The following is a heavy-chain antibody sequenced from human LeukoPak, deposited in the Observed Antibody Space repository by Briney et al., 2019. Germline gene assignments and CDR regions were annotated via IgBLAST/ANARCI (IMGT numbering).Heavy chain of an antibody. J-gene: IGHJ5*02. Sequence: GGSLRLSCAASGFTVSSNYMSWVRQAAGKGLEWVSVIYSGGDTYYANSVRGRFTISRDNSKNTVYLQMNGLRVEDTAVYYCARLVTGTTVINSGWFDPWGRGTLVTVSS. V-gene: IGHV3-66*04. CDR1: GFTVSSNY. CDR2: IYSGGDT. D-gene: IGHD4-23*01. CDR3: ARLVTGTTVINSGWFDP.